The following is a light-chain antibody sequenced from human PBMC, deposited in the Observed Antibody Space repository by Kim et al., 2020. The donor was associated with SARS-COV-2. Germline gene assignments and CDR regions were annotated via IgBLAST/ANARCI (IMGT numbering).Light chain of an antibody. Sequence: SYELTQPLSVSLALGQTATITCGGNNIGSKNVHWYQQKPGQAPMLVIYRDNDRPSGIPERFSGSNSGNTATLTISRAQAGDEADYYCQVWDSSTYV. V-gene: IGLV3-9*01. CDR1: NIGSKN. CDR3: QVWDSSTYV. CDR2: RDN. J-gene: IGLJ1*01.